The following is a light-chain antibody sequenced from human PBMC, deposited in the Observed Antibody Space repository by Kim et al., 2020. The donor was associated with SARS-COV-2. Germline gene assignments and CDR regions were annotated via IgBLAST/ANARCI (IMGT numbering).Light chain of an antibody. Sequence: EIVLTQSPATLSLSPGERATLSCRASQSVNSYLAWYQQKPGQAPRLLIFDASNRATGIPARFSGSGSGTDFTLTISSLEPEDFAVYYCQQRRSWPLTFGGGTKLEIK. J-gene: IGKJ4*01. CDR3: QQRRSWPLT. CDR1: QSVNSY. V-gene: IGKV3-11*01. CDR2: DAS.